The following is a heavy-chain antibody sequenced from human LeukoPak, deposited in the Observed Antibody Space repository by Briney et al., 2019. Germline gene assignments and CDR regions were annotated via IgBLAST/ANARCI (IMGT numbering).Heavy chain of an antibody. Sequence: GGSLRLSCAASGFTLRGYGMHWVRQAPGKGLEWVAFIRYDGSDKSYADSVKGRFTISRDNSENTLYLQINSLRVEDTAVYYCAREGGDISGYYYMDVWGKGTTVTVSS. CDR3: AREGGDISGYYYMDV. D-gene: IGHD5-12*01. CDR2: IRYDGSDK. CDR1: GFTLRGYG. V-gene: IGHV3-30*02. J-gene: IGHJ6*03.